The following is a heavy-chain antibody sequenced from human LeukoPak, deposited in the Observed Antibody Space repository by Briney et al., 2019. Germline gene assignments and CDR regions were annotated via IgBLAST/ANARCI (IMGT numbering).Heavy chain of an antibody. V-gene: IGHV1-2*02. J-gene: IGHJ4*02. Sequence: ASVKVSCMASGNTFIGYYLHWVRQAPGQGLQWMGWIYPSSGGTYYAHNFQGRVTMTRDTSISTVYMELSSLRSDDTAVYYCAREGQLERRRDLDYWGQGTLVTVSS. CDR1: GNTFIGYY. D-gene: IGHD1-1*01. CDR3: AREGQLERRRDLDY. CDR2: IYPSSGGT.